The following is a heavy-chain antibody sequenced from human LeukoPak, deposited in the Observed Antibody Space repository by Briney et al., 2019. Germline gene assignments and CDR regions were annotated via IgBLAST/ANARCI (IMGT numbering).Heavy chain of an antibody. CDR2: FNHSGST. J-gene: IGHJ4*02. CDR1: VGSFSGCY. Sequence: PSETLSLTCAVYVGSFSGCYWSWIRQPPGKGLEWIGEFNHSGSTNYNPSLKSRVTISVDTSKNQFSLKLSAVTDADTAVYYFASGYGDLTSYYFDYWGQGTLVTVSS. V-gene: IGHV4-34*01. D-gene: IGHD4-17*01. CDR3: ASGYGDLTSYYFDY.